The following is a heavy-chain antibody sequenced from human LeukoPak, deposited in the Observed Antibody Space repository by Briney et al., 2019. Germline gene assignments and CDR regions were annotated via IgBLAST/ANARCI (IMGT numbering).Heavy chain of an antibody. D-gene: IGHD3-22*01. CDR1: GFTFSDYY. CDR2: IYYSGST. J-gene: IGHJ3*02. CDR3: ARDLYHYDSSGYYPDAFDI. Sequence: LRLSCAASGFTFSDYYMSWIRQPPGKGLEWIGYIYYSGSTYYNPSLKSRVTISVDTSKNQSSLKLSSVTAADTAVYYCARDLYHYDSSGYYPDAFDIWGQGTMVTVSS. V-gene: IGHV4-30-4*08.